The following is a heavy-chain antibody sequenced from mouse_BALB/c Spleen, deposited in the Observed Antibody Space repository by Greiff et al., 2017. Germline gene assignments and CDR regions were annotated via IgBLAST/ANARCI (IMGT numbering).Heavy chain of an antibody. CDR3: ARFYDTWFAY. J-gene: IGHJ3*01. D-gene: IGHD2-3*01. V-gene: IGHV5-17*02. CDR1: GFTFSSFG. Sequence: EVKVVESGGGLVQPGGSRKLSCAASGFTFSSFGMHWVRQAPEKGLEWVAYISSGSSTIYYADTVKGRFTISRDNPKNTLFLQMTSLRSEDTAMYYCARFYDTWFAYWGQGTLVTVSA. CDR2: ISSGSSTI.